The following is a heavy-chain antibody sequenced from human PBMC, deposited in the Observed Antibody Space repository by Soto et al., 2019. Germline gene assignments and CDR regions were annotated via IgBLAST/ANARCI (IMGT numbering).Heavy chain of an antibody. V-gene: IGHV3-53*01. CDR2: IYGGGTT. CDR3: VYTTGWPGFDF. J-gene: IGHJ4*02. Sequence: EVQLVESGGGLIQPGGSLRLSCAASGFTVSSKYMTWVRQAPGKGLEWVSVIYGGGTTYYADSVKGRFTISRDNSKNTLYLQANSLRAKDTALDTCVYTTGWPGFDFVGQGTLVTVSS. CDR1: GFTVSSKY. D-gene: IGHD6-19*01.